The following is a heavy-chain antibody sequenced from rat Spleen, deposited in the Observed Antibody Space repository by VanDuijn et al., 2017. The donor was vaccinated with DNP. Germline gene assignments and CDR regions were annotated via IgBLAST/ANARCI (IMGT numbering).Heavy chain of an antibody. V-gene: IGHV5-7*01. CDR1: GYTFSDYN. D-gene: IGHD4-3*01. CDR2: ISYDGGTT. J-gene: IGHJ2*01. CDR3: VRWNSGHFDY. Sequence: EVQLVGSGGGLVQPGKSLKLSCAASGYTFSDYNMAWVRQAPKKGLEWVATISYDGGTTKYGDSVKGRFTISRDNAKNTLYLQMNSLRSEDMATYYCVRWNSGHFDYWGQGVMVPVSS.